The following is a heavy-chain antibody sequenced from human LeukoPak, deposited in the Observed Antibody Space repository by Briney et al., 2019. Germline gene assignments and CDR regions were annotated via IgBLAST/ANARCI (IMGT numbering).Heavy chain of an antibody. D-gene: IGHD4-11*01. CDR2: ISYDGSNK. CDR3: AAGGYDYTSPVDY. V-gene: IGHV3-30*03. CDR1: GFTFSSYG. Sequence: GGSLRLSCAASGFTFSSYGMHWVRQAPGKGLEWVAVISYDGSNKYYADSVKGRFTISRDNSKNTLYLQMNSLRAEDTAVYYCAAGGYDYTSPVDYWGQGTLVTVSS. J-gene: IGHJ4*02.